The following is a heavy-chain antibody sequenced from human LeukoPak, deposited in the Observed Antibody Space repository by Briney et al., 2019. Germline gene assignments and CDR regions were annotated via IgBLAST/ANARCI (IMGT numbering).Heavy chain of an antibody. J-gene: IGHJ4*02. D-gene: IGHD2-15*01. CDR3: ARGVVGCSGGSCYASLFDY. Sequence: SETLSLTCTVSGGSISSGSYYWSWIRQPAGKGLEWIGRIYTSGGTKYNPSLKSRVTISVDTSKNQFSLKLSSVTAADTAVYYCARGVVGCSGGSCYASLFDYWGQGTLVTVSS. CDR1: GGSISSGSYY. CDR2: IYTSGGT. V-gene: IGHV4-61*02.